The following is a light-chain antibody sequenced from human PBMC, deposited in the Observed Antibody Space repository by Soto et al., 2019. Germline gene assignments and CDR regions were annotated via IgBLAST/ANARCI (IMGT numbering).Light chain of an antibody. CDR3: YSYTTSSTLV. CDR1: SSDIGGYNF. Sequence: QSVLPQPASVSGSPGQSITISCTGTSSDIGGYNFVSWYQQHPGKAPKLMIYEVSNRPSGVSNRFSGSKSGNTASLTISGLQAEDEADYYCYSYTTSSTLVFGGGTKVTVL. J-gene: IGLJ2*01. V-gene: IGLV2-14*01. CDR2: EVS.